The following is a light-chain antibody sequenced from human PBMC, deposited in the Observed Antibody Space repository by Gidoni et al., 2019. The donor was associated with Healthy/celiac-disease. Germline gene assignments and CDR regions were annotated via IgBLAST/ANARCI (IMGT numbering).Light chain of an antibody. CDR1: QSIVYSDGNTY. Sequence: EVVMTQSPLSLPVTRGQPASISCRSSQSIVYSDGNTYLNWFQPRPGQSPRRLIYKVSKRDSGVPDRFSGRGSGTDFTLKIGMVEAEDFGFYYCMQGTPWPPLGPGTKVDIK. CDR3: MQGTPWPP. V-gene: IGKV2-30*01. J-gene: IGKJ3*01. CDR2: KVS.